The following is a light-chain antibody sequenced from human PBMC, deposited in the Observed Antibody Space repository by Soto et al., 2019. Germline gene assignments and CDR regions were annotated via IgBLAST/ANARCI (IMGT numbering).Light chain of an antibody. CDR2: DVS. CDR3: QQFYMGWT. Sequence: DIQMTQSPSTLSASVGDRVTITCRASQSVRGSLAWYQQQPGKAPKLLIYDVSNLESGVPSRFSAVAAAAEFTLSISSLQADDFGTYYCQQFYMGWTFGQGTRVDLK. CDR1: QSVRGS. V-gene: IGKV1-5*01. J-gene: IGKJ1*01.